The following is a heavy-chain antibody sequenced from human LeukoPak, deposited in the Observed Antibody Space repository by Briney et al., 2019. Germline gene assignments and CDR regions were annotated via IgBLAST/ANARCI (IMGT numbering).Heavy chain of an antibody. D-gene: IGHD4-23*01. CDR3: ARDLAYGGNSDAWYFDL. CDR2: IYYSGST. V-gene: IGHV4-39*07. J-gene: IGHJ2*01. Sequence: SETLSLTCTVSGGSISSSSYYWGWIRQPPGKGLEWIGSIYYSGSTYYNPSLKSRVTISVDTSKNQFSLKLSSVTAADTAVYYCARDLAYGGNSDAWYFDLWGRGTLVTVSS. CDR1: GGSISSSSYY.